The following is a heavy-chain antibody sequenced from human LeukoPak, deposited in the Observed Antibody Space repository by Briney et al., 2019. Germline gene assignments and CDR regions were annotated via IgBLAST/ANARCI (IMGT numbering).Heavy chain of an antibody. Sequence: PSETLSLTCTVSGGSISSSSYYWGWIRQPPGKGLEWIGSIYYSGSTYYNPSLKSRVTISVDTSKNQFSLKLSSVTAADTAVYYCARETSPSHSSGYYDYWGQGTLVTVSS. J-gene: IGHJ4*02. CDR1: GGSISSSSYY. CDR2: IYYSGST. CDR3: ARETSPSHSSGYYDY. D-gene: IGHD3-22*01. V-gene: IGHV4-39*07.